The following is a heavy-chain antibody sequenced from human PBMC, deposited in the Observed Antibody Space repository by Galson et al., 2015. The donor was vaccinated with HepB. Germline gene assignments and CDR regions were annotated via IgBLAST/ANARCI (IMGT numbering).Heavy chain of an antibody. D-gene: IGHD4-11*01. CDR2: ESYDGSNK. Sequence: SLRLSCAVSGFTFRNYSMHWVRQAPGKGLEWVAVESYDGSNKYYAASVKGRFTISRDNSKKTLLLQMNSLRAEDTAVYYCARDQDDLVDYSHFGIDVWGQGTTVTVSS. J-gene: IGHJ6*02. CDR1: GFTFRNYS. V-gene: IGHV3-30*03. CDR3: ARDQDDLVDYSHFGIDV.